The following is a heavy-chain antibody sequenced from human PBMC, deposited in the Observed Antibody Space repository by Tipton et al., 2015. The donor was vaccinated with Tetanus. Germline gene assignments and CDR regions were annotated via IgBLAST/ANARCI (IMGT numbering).Heavy chain of an antibody. CDR3: ARLHLRTYASSSGY. D-gene: IGHD6-6*01. Sequence: QLVQSGAEVKKPGESLKISCKGSGYSFGIYWIAWVRQMPGKGLEWMGIIYPGDSETRYSPSFQGHVTMSADKSINTAYLQWSSLEASDTAMYFCARLHLRTYASSSGYWGQGTLVTVSS. CDR1: GYSFGIYW. CDR2: IYPGDSET. V-gene: IGHV5-51*01. J-gene: IGHJ4*02.